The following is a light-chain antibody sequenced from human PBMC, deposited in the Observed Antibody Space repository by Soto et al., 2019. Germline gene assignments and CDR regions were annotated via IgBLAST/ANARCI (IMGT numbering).Light chain of an antibody. V-gene: IGKV1-5*03. CDR1: QSIGDD. J-gene: IGKJ4*01. CDR3: QQYYSFPLT. CDR2: KAS. Sequence: DIQMAQSPSTLSASVGDRVTITCRASQSIGDDLAWCQQKPGKAPKLLIYKASSLKSGVPSRFSGSGSGTEFTLTISSLQPDDIATYFCQQYYSFPLTFGGGTKVDI.